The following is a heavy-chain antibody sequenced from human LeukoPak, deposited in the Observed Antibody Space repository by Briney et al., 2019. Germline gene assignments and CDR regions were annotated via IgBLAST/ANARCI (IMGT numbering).Heavy chain of an antibody. Sequence: GGSLRLSCSGSGFTFSSYTMNWVRQAPGKGLEWVSSISSSSSYIYYADSVKGRFTISRDNAKNSLYLQMNSLRAEDTAVYYCARGPLYDYGDYGGDYWGQGALVTVSS. CDR3: ARGPLYDYGDYGGDY. CDR2: ISSSSSYI. V-gene: IGHV3-21*01. CDR1: GFTFSSYT. D-gene: IGHD4-17*01. J-gene: IGHJ4*02.